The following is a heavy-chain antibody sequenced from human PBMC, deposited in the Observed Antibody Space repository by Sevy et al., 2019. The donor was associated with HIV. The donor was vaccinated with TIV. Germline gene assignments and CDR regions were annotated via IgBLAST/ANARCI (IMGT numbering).Heavy chain of an antibody. CDR2: IYWDDDK. J-gene: IGHJ4*02. Sequence: SGPTLVNPTQTLTLTCTFSGFSLSTSGVGVGWIRQPPGKALEWLALIYWDDDKRYSQSLKSRLTITKDTSKNQVVLTMSNMEPVDKATSYCAHRRASYFDYWGQGTLVTVSS. CDR1: GFSLSTSGVG. V-gene: IGHV2-5*02. CDR3: AHRRASYFDY.